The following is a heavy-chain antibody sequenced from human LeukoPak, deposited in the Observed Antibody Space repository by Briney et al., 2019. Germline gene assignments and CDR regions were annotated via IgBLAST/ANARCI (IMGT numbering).Heavy chain of an antibody. CDR3: AKDTRALLRLGYFDC. CDR1: GFSFSNYA. Sequence: PGGSLRLSCAASGFSFSNYAMSWVRQAPGKGLEWVSAISVTGGNTYYADSVKGRFTISRDNSRHTLYLQMNSLRAEDTAVYYCAKDTRALLRLGYFDCWGQGTLVTVSS. V-gene: IGHV3-23*01. CDR2: ISVTGGNT. D-gene: IGHD1-26*01. J-gene: IGHJ4*02.